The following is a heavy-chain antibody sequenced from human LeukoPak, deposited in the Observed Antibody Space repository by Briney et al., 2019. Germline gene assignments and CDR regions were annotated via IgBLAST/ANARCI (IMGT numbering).Heavy chain of an antibody. CDR1: GFTFSSYA. Sequence: PGGSLRLSCSASGFTFSSYAMNWVRQAPGKGLEYVSVITSNGGSTYYADSVKGRFTISRDNSKNTLYLQMSSLRAEDTAVYYCVKGRCSGSSCYGGDYWGQGTLVTVSS. CDR3: VKGRCSGSSCYGGDY. D-gene: IGHD2-2*01. CDR2: ITSNGGST. J-gene: IGHJ4*02. V-gene: IGHV3-64D*06.